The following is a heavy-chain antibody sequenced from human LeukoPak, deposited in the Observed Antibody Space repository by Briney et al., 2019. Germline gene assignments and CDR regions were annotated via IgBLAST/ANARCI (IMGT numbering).Heavy chain of an antibody. V-gene: IGHV1-8*01. CDR1: GYTFTSYD. J-gene: IGHJ5*02. CDR2: MNPNSGNT. Sequence: GASVKVSCKASGYTFTSYDINWVLQATGQGLEWMGWMNPNSGNTGYAQKFQGRVTMTRNTSISTAYMELSSLRSEDTAVYYCARTVGATNCFDPWGQGTLVTVSS. D-gene: IGHD1-26*01. CDR3: ARTVGATNCFDP.